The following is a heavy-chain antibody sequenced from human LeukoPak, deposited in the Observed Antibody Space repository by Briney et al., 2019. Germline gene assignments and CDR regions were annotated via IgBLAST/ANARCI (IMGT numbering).Heavy chain of an antibody. CDR1: GGSIGSYY. CDR2: IYYSGST. D-gene: IGHD3-22*01. V-gene: IGHV4-59*08. Sequence: PSETLSLTCTVSGGSIGSYYWSWIRQPPGKGLEWIGYIYYSGSTNYNPSLKSRVTISVDTSKNQFSLKLSSVTAADTAVYYCARRPYYYDSSGFYKGYDAFDIWGQGTMVTVSS. CDR3: ARRPYYYDSSGFYKGYDAFDI. J-gene: IGHJ3*02.